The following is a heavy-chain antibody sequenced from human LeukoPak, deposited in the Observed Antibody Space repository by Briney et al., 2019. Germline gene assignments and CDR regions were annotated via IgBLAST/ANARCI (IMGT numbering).Heavy chain of an antibody. CDR1: GFTFTSSA. J-gene: IGHJ6*02. D-gene: IGHD3-10*01. Sequence: ASVKVSCKASGFTFTSSAMQWVRQARGQRLEWIGWIVVGSGNTNYAQKFQERVTITRDMSTSTAYMELSSLRSEDTAVYYCAAVAAGGSGSYDYYGMDVWGQGTTVTVSS. V-gene: IGHV1-58*02. CDR2: IVVGSGNT. CDR3: AAVAAGGSGSYDYYGMDV.